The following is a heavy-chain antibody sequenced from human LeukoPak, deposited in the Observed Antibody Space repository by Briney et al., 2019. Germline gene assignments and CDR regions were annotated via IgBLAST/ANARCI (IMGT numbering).Heavy chain of an antibody. CDR1: GFTFSSYS. CDR3: ARDRTSSSSPYYFDY. CDR2: ISSSNSYI. D-gene: IGHD6-6*01. V-gene: IGHV3-21*01. J-gene: IGHJ4*02. Sequence: GSLRLSCAASGFTFSSYSMNWVRQAPGKGLEWVSSISSSNSYIYYADSVKGRFTISRDNAKNSLFLQMNSLRAEDTAVYYCARDRTSSSSPYYFDYWGQGTLVTVSS.